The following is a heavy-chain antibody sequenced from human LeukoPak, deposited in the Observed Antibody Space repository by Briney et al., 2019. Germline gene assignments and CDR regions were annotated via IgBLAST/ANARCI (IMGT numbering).Heavy chain of an antibody. Sequence: PGGSLRLSCAASGFTFSGYSMNWVRQAPGKGLEWVSSITSPVGRIYYADSLKGRLTISRDNARSSLYLQMNNLRAEDTAVYYCATDGRSSGWYGFDYWGQGTLVTVSS. V-gene: IGHV3-21*01. CDR3: ATDGRSSGWYGFDY. J-gene: IGHJ4*02. CDR1: GFTFSGYS. CDR2: ITSPVGRI. D-gene: IGHD6-19*01.